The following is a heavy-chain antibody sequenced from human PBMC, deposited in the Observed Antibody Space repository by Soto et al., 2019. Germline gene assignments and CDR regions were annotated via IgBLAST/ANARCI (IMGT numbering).Heavy chain of an antibody. CDR1: GGTFCNSA. Sequence: QVKLVQSGAEVKKPGSSVKVSCKASGGTFCNSAISWVRQDPGQGLEWMGGIIPVFGTVNYAQKFEGRVTIAADESTSTWLMKMSRLTSEDTAVYYCAKVMAAAGYHSWGQRTLVTVSS. CDR3: AKVMAAAGYHS. J-gene: IGHJ4*02. V-gene: IGHV1-69*01. CDR2: IIPVFGTV. D-gene: IGHD6-13*01.